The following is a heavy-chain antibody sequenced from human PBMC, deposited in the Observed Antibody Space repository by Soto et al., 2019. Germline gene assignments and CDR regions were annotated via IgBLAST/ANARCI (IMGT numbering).Heavy chain of an antibody. CDR1: GYNFTSYG. CDR2: ISAYNGNT. V-gene: IGHV1-18*01. Sequence: QVQLVQSGAEVKKPGASVKVSCKASGYNFTSYGISWVRQAPGQGLEWMGWISAYNGNTNYAQKLQGRVTMTTDTATGTAYMELRSLRSDDTAVYYCARSPLIFNCSGGSCRTNWFDPWGQGTLVTVSS. J-gene: IGHJ5*02. CDR3: ARSPLIFNCSGGSCRTNWFDP. D-gene: IGHD2-15*01.